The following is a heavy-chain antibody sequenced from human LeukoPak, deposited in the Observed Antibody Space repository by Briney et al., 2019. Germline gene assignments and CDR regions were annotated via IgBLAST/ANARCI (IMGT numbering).Heavy chain of an antibody. Sequence: PGGSLRLSCAASGFTFSSYSMNWVRQAPGKGLEWVSYISRSSSTIYYADSVKGRFTISRDNAKNSLYLQMNSLRAEDTAVYYCARDHLAYYYDSSGYSAEYFQHWGQGTLVTVSS. D-gene: IGHD3-22*01. CDR3: ARDHLAYYYDSSGYSAEYFQH. J-gene: IGHJ1*01. V-gene: IGHV3-48*01. CDR1: GFTFSSYS. CDR2: ISRSSSTI.